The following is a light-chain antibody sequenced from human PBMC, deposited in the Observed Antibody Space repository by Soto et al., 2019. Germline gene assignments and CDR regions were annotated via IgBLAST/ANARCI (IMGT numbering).Light chain of an antibody. CDR3: LQHHTYPRT. CDR1: QDMRND. CDR2: AAS. V-gene: IGKV1-17*01. J-gene: IGKJ2*02. Sequence: DIQMTQSPSSLSASVGDRVTITCRASQDMRNDLTWYQQIPGKAPRRLVYAASRLQSGVPSRFSGSGSGTEFTLTISSLQPEDFATYYCLQHHTYPRTFGQGTRVEVK.